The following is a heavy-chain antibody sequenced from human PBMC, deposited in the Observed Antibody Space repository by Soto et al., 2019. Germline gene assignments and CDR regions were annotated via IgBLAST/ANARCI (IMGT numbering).Heavy chain of an antibody. D-gene: IGHD2-8*01. Sequence: QVQLVQSGAEVKKPGASVKVSCKASGYTFTSYGIIWVRQAPGQGLEWMGWISAYNGNTNYAQKLQGRVTMTTDTSTSTAYMELRSLRSDDTAVYYCARDWMARSGVYAISPFDYWGQGTLVTVSS. V-gene: IGHV1-18*01. CDR1: GYTFTSYG. J-gene: IGHJ4*02. CDR3: ARDWMARSGVYAISPFDY. CDR2: ISAYNGNT.